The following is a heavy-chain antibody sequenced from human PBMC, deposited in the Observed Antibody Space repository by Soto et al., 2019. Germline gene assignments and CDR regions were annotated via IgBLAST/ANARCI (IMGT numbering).Heavy chain of an antibody. CDR2: ISGSGGST. D-gene: IGHD3-22*01. CDR3: AKAPDTRYYYYYYGMDV. CDR1: GFTFSSYA. Sequence: GGSLRLSCAASGFTFSSYAMSWVRQAPGKGLEWVSAISGSGGSTYYADSVKGRFTISRDNSKNTLYLQMNSLRAEDTAVYYCAKAPDTRYYYYYYGMDVWGQGTTVTVSS. J-gene: IGHJ6*02. V-gene: IGHV3-23*01.